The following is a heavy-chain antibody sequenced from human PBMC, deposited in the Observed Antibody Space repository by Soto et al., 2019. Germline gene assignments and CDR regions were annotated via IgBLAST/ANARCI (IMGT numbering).Heavy chain of an antibody. CDR2: IYPGDSDT. CDR1: GYSFTSYW. Sequence: GESLKISCKGSGYSFTSYWIGWVRQMPGKGLEWMGIIYPGDSDTRYSPSFQGQVTISADKSISTAYLQWSSLKASDTAMYYCARLAPGISYYYVMDVWGQGTTVTVSS. J-gene: IGHJ6*02. D-gene: IGHD1-26*01. V-gene: IGHV5-51*01. CDR3: ARLAPGISYYYVMDV.